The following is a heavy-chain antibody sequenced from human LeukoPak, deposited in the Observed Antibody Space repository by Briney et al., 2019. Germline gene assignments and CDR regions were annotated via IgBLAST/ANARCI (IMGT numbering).Heavy chain of an antibody. D-gene: IGHD3-10*01. J-gene: IGHJ6*03. Sequence: ASVKVSCKASGYTFTIYDINWVRQATGQGLEWMGWMNPNSGNTGYAQKFQGRVIMTRNTSISTAYMELSSLRSEDTAVYYCAIRYGSGEKYYYYYYMDVWGKGTTVTVSS. CDR1: GYTFTIYD. CDR2: MNPNSGNT. CDR3: AIRYGSGEKYYYYYYMDV. V-gene: IGHV1-8*01.